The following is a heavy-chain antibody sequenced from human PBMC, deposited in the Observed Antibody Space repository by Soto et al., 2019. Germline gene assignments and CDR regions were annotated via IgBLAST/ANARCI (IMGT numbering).Heavy chain of an antibody. V-gene: IGHV3-23*01. CDR1: GFTFSSYA. CDR3: AKCEGVSYYPGIDY. D-gene: IGHD1-26*01. Sequence: EVQLLESGGGLVQPGGSLRLSCAASGFTFSSYAMSWVRQAPGKGLEGVSAISGSGGSTYYADSVKGRFTISRDNSKHTLYLQMNSLSAEDKAVYDCAKCEGVSYYPGIDYWGQGTLVTVCS. CDR2: ISGSGGST. J-gene: IGHJ4*02.